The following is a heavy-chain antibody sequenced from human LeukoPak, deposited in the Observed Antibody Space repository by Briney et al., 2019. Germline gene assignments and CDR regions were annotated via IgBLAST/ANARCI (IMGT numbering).Heavy chain of an antibody. D-gene: IGHD3-10*01. CDR1: AFSFRSYW. V-gene: IGHV3-7*04. CDR3: ARDPRSVTYYSGSGSPDK. CDR2: IKNDGSDQ. J-gene: IGHJ4*02. Sequence: GGSLRLSCVASAFSFRSYWMSWVRQAPGKGLEWVANIKNDGSDQFNVDSVKGRFTVARDNAKNSLDLQMNSLRGEDTAVYYCARDPRSVTYYSGSGSPDKWGQGTLVTVSS.